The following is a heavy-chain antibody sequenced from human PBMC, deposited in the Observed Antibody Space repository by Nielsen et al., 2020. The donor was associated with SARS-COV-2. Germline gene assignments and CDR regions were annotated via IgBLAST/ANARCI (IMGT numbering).Heavy chain of an antibody. CDR2: IYHSGST. J-gene: IGHJ4*02. D-gene: IGHD4-17*01. CDR3: ARYLVATVTGRGYFDY. V-gene: IGHV4-34*09. Sequence: WIRQPPGKGLEWIGEIYHSGSTYYNPSLKSRVTISVDTSKNQFSLKLSSVTAADTAVYYCARYLVATVTGRGYFDYWGQGTLVTVSS.